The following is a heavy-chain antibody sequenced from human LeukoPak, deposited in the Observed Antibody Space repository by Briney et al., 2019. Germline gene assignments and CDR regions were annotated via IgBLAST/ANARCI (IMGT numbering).Heavy chain of an antibody. J-gene: IGHJ6*02. CDR1: GGSFSGYY. Sequence: PSETLSLTCAVYGGSFSGYYWSWIRQPPGKGLEWIGEINHSGSTNYNPSLKSRVTISVDTSKNQFSLKLSSVTAADTAVYYCARRGNSHDYRNYWLHYYYGMDVWGQGTTVTVSS. CDR2: INHSGST. D-gene: IGHD4-4*01. CDR3: ARRGNSHDYRNYWLHYYYGMDV. V-gene: IGHV4-34*01.